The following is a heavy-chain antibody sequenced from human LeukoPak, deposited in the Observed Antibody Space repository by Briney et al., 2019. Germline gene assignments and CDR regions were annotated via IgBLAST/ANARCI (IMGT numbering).Heavy chain of an antibody. Sequence: ASVKVSRKASGYTFTSYGISWVRQAPGQGLEWMGWISAYNGNTNYAQKLQGRVTMTTDTSTSTAHMELRSLRSDDTAVYYCARDSDILTGYPDAFDIWGQGTMVTVSS. V-gene: IGHV1-18*04. CDR2: ISAYNGNT. CDR1: GYTFTSYG. D-gene: IGHD3-9*01. CDR3: ARDSDILTGYPDAFDI. J-gene: IGHJ3*02.